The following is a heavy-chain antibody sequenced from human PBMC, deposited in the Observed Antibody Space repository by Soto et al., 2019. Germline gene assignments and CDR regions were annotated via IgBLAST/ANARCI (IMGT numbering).Heavy chain of an antibody. CDR3: ARGGLVITDFYYGLDV. CDR1: GGTFRTTA. CDR2: LTPIFGTP. J-gene: IGHJ6*02. D-gene: IGHD3-9*01. Sequence: QVHLVQSGAEVQKPGSSVKVSCKTSGGTFRTTAISWVRQAPGQGLEWMGELTPIFGTPDYAQKFQGRITITADESTSTVYMDLSSLRSDDTAVYYCARGGLVITDFYYGLDVWGQGTTVTVSS. V-gene: IGHV1-69*01.